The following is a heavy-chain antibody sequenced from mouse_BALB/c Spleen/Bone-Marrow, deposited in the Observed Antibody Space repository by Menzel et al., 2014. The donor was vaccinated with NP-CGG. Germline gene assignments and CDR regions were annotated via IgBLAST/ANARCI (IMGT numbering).Heavy chain of an antibody. J-gene: IGHJ4*01. CDR1: GFTFSSFG. Sequence: EVQVVESGGGLVQPGGSRKLSCAASGFTFSSFGMHWVCQAPEKGLEWVAYISSGSSTIYYADTLKGRFTISRDNPKNTLFLQMTSLRSEDTAMYYCARIGRARGYAMDYWGQGTSVTVSS. D-gene: IGHD3-3*01. CDR2: ISSGSSTI. V-gene: IGHV5-17*02. CDR3: ARIGRARGYAMDY.